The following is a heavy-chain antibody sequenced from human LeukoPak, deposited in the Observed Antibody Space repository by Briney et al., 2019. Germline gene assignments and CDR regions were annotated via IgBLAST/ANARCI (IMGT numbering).Heavy chain of an antibody. Sequence: SGPTLVNPTQTLTLTCTFSGFSLSTSGVGVGWIRQPPGKALEWLALIYWNDDKRYSPSLKSRLTITKDTSKNQVVLTMTNMDPVDTATYYCALLAAAGKVEYFQHWGQGTLVTVSS. V-gene: IGHV2-5*01. CDR3: ALLAAAGKVEYFQH. CDR2: IYWNDDK. J-gene: IGHJ1*01. CDR1: GFSLSTSGVG. D-gene: IGHD6-13*01.